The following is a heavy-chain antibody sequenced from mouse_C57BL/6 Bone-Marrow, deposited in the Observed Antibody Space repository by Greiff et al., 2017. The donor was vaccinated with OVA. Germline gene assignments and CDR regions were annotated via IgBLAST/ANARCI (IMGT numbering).Heavy chain of an antibody. Sequence: QVQLKQPGAELVKPGASVKLSCKASGYTFTSYWMHWVKQRPGQGLEWIGMIHPNSGSTNYNEKFKSKATLTVDKSSSTAYMQLSSLTSEDSAVYYCARLTGTGFAYWGQGTLVTVSA. V-gene: IGHV1-64*01. D-gene: IGHD4-1*01. CDR3: ARLTGTGFAY. J-gene: IGHJ3*01. CDR1: GYTFTSYW. CDR2: IHPNSGST.